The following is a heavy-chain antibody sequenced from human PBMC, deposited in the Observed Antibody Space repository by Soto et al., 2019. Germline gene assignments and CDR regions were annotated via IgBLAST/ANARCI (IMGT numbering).Heavy chain of an antibody. CDR2: IYPGDSDT. CDR3: ARRSSSWSDYYYYGMDV. Sequence: GESLKISCKGSEYSFTSYWIGWVRQMPGKGLEWMGIIYPGDSDTRYSPSFQGQVTISADKSISTAYLQWSSLKASDTATYYCARRSSSWSDYYYYGMDVWGQGTTVTVSS. V-gene: IGHV5-51*01. D-gene: IGHD6-13*01. CDR1: EYSFTSYW. J-gene: IGHJ6*02.